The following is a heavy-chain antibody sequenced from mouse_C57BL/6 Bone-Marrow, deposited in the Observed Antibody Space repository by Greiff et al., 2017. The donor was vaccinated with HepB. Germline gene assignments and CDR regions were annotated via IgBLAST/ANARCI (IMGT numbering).Heavy chain of an antibody. V-gene: IGHV5-6*01. J-gene: IGHJ4*01. CDR1: GFTFSSYG. Sequence: EVHLVESGGDLVKPGGSLKLSCAASGFTFSSYGMSWVRQTPDKRLEWVATISSGGSYTYYPDSVKGRFTISRDNAKNTLYLQMSSLKSEDTAMYYCAREKGTMVTTRYYAMDYWGQGTSVTVSS. CDR2: ISSGGSYT. D-gene: IGHD2-2*01. CDR3: AREKGTMVTTRYYAMDY.